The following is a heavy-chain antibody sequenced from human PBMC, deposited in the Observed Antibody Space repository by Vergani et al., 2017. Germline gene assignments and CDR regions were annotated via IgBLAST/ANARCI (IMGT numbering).Heavy chain of an antibody. CDR2: VDPEDGET. D-gene: IGHD4-17*01. CDR3: ATPQTVTTGGKEG. V-gene: IGHV1-69-2*01. Sequence: EVQLVQSGAEVRKRRATLYISCTVSGFTFSDHYMHWVKQAPGQGLEWMGLVDPEDGETIYAEKFKGRGTIAADTSTDTTHLELSSLRSEDTAVYYCATPQTVTTGGKEGGGQSTTV. J-gene: IGHJ6*02. CDR1: GFTFSDHY.